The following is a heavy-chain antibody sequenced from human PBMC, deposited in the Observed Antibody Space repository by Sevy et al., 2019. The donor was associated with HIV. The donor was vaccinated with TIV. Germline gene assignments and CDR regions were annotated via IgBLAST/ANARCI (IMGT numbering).Heavy chain of an antibody. Sequence: TLSLTCTVSGGSISSASYYWSWIRQPAGKGLEWIGRINIGGSTIYNPSLKSRVTISVDTSKNQFSLRLSSVTAADTAVYYCARYYDIFTGFDYWGQGTLVTVSS. CDR1: GGSISSASYY. CDR3: ARYYDIFTGFDY. D-gene: IGHD3-9*01. V-gene: IGHV4-61*02. CDR2: INIGGST. J-gene: IGHJ4*02.